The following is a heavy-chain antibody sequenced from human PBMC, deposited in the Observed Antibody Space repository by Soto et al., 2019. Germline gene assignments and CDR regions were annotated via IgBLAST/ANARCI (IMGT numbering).Heavy chain of an antibody. CDR3: ARDQGITIFGVVTNYYMDV. J-gene: IGHJ6*03. Sequence: ASVKVSCKASGYTFTGYYMHWVRQAPGQGLEWMGWINPNSGGTNYAQKFQGWVTMTRDTSISTAYMELSRLRSDDTAVYYCARDQGITIFGVVTNYYMDVWGKGTTVTVSS. CDR2: INPNSGGT. V-gene: IGHV1-2*04. CDR1: GYTFTGYY. D-gene: IGHD3-3*01.